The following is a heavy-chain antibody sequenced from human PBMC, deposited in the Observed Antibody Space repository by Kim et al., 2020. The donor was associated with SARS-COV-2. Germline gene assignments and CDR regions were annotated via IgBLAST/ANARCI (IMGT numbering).Heavy chain of an antibody. CDR2: VNAANDET. CDR1: GYTFKSYP. CDR3: ARDMNPRDYDY. J-gene: IGHJ4*02. Sequence: ASVKVSCKASGYTFKSYPIHWVRQAPGQRLEWMGWVNAANDETKYSQKFQGRVTITRDTSADTAYMDLRSLTCEDTAIYYCARDMNPRDYDYWGQGTRVTVTS. V-gene: IGHV1-3*01. D-gene: IGHD3-16*01.